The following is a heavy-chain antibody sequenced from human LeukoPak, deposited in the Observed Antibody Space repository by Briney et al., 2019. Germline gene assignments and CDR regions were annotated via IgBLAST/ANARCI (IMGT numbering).Heavy chain of an antibody. CDR1: GGSISSGGYS. D-gene: IGHD5-12*01. J-gene: IGHJ4*02. V-gene: IGHV4-30-4*07. Sequence: SQTLSLTCAVSGGSISSGGYSWSWIRQPPGKGLEWIGYIYYSGSTNYNPSLKSRVTISVDTSKNQFSLKLSSVTAADTAVYYCARGYSGYDTHYTIDYWGQGTLVTVSS. CDR2: IYYSGST. CDR3: ARGYSGYDTHYTIDY.